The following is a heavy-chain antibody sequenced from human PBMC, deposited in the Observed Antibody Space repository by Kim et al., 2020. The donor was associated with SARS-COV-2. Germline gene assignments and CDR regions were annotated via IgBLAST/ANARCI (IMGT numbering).Heavy chain of an antibody. Sequence: SETLSLTCTVSGDSISSYYWNWIRQPPGKGLEWIGYVDYSGSPNYNPSLKGRVSISGDTSQNQFSLKLTSVTAADTAVYYCARGYPLVGATQMFDFWGQGTLVTVSS. J-gene: IGHJ4*02. D-gene: IGHD1-26*01. CDR2: VDYSGSP. CDR3: ARGYPLVGATQMFDF. CDR1: GDSISSYY. V-gene: IGHV4-59*08.